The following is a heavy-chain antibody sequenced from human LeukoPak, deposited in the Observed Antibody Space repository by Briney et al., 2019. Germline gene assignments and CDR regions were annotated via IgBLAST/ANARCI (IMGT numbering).Heavy chain of an antibody. J-gene: IGHJ4*02. CDR3: ANSPGGEAVYYFDY. Sequence: GGSLRPSCAASGFTFSDYYMSWIRQAPGKGLEWVSAISGSGGSTYYADSVKGRFTTSRDNSKNTLYLQMNSLRAEDTAVYYCANSPGGEAVYYFDYWGQGTLVTVSS. CDR1: GFTFSDYY. CDR2: ISGSGGST. D-gene: IGHD3-16*01. V-gene: IGHV3-23*01.